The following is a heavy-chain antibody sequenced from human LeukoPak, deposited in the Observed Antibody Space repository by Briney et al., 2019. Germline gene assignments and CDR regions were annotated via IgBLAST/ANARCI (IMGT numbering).Heavy chain of an antibody. V-gene: IGHV4-59*01. CDR3: ARGSRELYYFDY. CDR1: GGSISSYY. J-gene: IGHJ4*02. D-gene: IGHD1-7*01. Sequence: SETLSLTCTVSGGSISSYYWSWIRQPPGTGLEWIGYIYYRGSTKYNPSLKSRVTISVDASKTQFSLKLNSVTAADTAVYYCARGSRELYYFDYWDQGTLVTVSS. CDR2: IYYRGST.